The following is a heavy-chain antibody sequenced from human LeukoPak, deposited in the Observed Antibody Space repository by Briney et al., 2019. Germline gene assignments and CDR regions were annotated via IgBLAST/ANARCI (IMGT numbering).Heavy chain of an antibody. D-gene: IGHD6-19*01. V-gene: IGHV4-31*03. CDR1: GGSISSGGYY. CDR2: IYYSGST. Sequence: SETLSLTCTVSGGSISSGGYYWSWIRQHPGKGLEWIGYIYYSGSTYYNPSLKSRVTISVDTSKNQFSLNLSSVTAADTAVYYCARGEMVAGQRYYYYGMDVWGQGTTVTVSS. J-gene: IGHJ6*02. CDR3: ARGEMVAGQRYYYYGMDV.